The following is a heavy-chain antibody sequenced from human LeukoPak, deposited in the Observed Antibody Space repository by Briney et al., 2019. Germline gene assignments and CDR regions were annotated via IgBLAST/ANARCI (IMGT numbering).Heavy chain of an antibody. D-gene: IGHD3-16*02. CDR1: GFTFSSYA. Sequence: GGSLRLSCAASGFTFSSYAMTWVRQAPGKGLEWVSAISGSCSSTYYADSVKGRFTISRDNSKNTLYLQMSSLRAEDTALYFCAKQSSRFLGWAYFDYWGQGTLVTVSS. J-gene: IGHJ4*02. V-gene: IGHV3-23*01. CDR2: ISGSCSST. CDR3: AKQSSRFLGWAYFDY.